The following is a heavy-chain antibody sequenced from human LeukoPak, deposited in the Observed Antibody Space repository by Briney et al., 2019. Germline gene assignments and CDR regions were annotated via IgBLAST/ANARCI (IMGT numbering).Heavy chain of an antibody. V-gene: IGHV5-51*01. Sequence: GESLKISCKGSGYSFTSYWIGWVRQMPGKGLEWMGIIYLGDSDTRHSPSFQGQVTISADKSISTAYLQWSSLKASDTAMYYYARRSGYYGSGSYRFDYGMDVWGQGTTVTVSS. J-gene: IGHJ6*02. D-gene: IGHD3-10*01. CDR3: ARRSGYYGSGSYRFDYGMDV. CDR1: GYSFTSYW. CDR2: IYLGDSDT.